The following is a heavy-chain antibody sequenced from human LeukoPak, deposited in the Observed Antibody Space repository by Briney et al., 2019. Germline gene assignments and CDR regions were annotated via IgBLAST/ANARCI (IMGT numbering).Heavy chain of an antibody. V-gene: IGHV1-18*01. CDR3: ARVEFGGFDP. Sequence: GASVKVSCKASGYTFTSDGISWVRQAPGQGLEWMGWISEYNDNTKSAQNLQGRVTMTTDTSTSTAYMGLRSLRSDDTAVYYCARVEFGGFDPWGQGTLVTVSS. CDR2: ISEYNDNT. J-gene: IGHJ5*02. CDR1: GYTFTSDG. D-gene: IGHD3-10*01.